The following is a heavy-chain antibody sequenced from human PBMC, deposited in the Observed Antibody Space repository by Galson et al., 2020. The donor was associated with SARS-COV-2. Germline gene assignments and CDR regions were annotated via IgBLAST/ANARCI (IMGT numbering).Heavy chain of an antibody. CDR1: GFTFSTYA. CDR3: AKETVDYTSSYFDS. CDR2: ISYDGNNE. V-gene: IGHV3-30*04. Sequence: GSLRLSCAASGFTFSTYAMHWVRQAPGRGLEWLAIISYDGNNEYADSVKGRFTISRDNSKNTVYLQMNSLRPEDTAVYYCAKETVDYTSSYFDSWGQGTLVTVSS. J-gene: IGHJ4*02. D-gene: IGHD2-2*01.